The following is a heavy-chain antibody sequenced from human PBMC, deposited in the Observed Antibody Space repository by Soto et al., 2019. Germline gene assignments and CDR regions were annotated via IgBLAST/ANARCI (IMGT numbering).Heavy chain of an antibody. CDR1: SGSFSGYY. Sequence: QVQLQQWGAGLLKPSETLSLTCAVYSGSFSGYYWSWIRQPPGKGLEGIGEIIHSGSANYNPTLKSRVTISVDTSKNQFSLKLSSVTVADTAVYYCARGTREGWYFDLWGRGTLVTVSS. CDR3: ARGTREGWYFDL. V-gene: IGHV4-34*12. J-gene: IGHJ2*01. CDR2: IIHSGSA.